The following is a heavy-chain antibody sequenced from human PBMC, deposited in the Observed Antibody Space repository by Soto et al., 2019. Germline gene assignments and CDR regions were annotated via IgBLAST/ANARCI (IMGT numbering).Heavy chain of an antibody. D-gene: IGHD1-26*01. CDR2: IRSNSTYR. J-gene: IGHJ4*02. Sequence: VILSCDDYGFTFSPYTLAWFRQAPGKGLEWVSSIRSNSTYRFYADSVKGRFIISRDNAKLSLYLQMNRLRAEDTAVYYCVRALVGSTKVPFDHWGQGTMVTVSS. V-gene: IGHV3-21*01. CDR1: GFTFSPYT. CDR3: VRALVGSTKVPFDH.